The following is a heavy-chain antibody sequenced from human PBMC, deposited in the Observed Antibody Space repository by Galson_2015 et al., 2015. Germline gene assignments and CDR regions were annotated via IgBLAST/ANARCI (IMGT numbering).Heavy chain of an antibody. J-gene: IGHJ4*02. CDR3: ARSYSDETSGYDN. CDR1: GYTFISYD. V-gene: IGHV1-8*01. D-gene: IGHD3-22*01. Sequence: SVKVSCKASGYTFISYDIKWVRQATGQGLEWMGWMNSNSGYTGYGQKFQGRVTMTRNTSISTAYMELTSLRSEDTAVYYCARSYSDETSGYDNWGQGPLVPVSS. CDR2: MNSNSGYT.